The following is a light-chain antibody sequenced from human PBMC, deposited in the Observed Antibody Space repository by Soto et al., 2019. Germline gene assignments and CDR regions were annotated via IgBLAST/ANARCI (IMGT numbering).Light chain of an antibody. J-gene: IGKJ1*01. CDR2: KAS. CDR1: QSISSW. Sequence: DIQMTQTPSTLSASVGDRVTITCRASQSISSWLAWYQQKPGKAPKLLIYKASSLESGVPSRFSGSGSGADFTLTISRLEPEDFAVYYCQQYGSSPRTFGQGSKVDIK. V-gene: IGKV1-5*03. CDR3: QQYGSSPRT.